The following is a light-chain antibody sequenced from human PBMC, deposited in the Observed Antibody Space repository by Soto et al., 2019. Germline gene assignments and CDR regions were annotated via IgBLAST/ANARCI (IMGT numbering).Light chain of an antibody. CDR3: QQYNNWPIT. Sequence: EIVTTQSPATLSVSPGERATLSCRASQSISNNLAWYQQKPGQAPRLLIYGASTRATGIPARFSGSGSGTEFTLTISSLQSEDFAVYYCQQYNNWPITFGQGTRLEIK. V-gene: IGKV3D-15*01. CDR1: QSISNN. J-gene: IGKJ5*01. CDR2: GAS.